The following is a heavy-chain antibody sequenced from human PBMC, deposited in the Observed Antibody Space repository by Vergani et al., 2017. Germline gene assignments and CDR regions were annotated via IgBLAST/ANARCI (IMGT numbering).Heavy chain of an antibody. CDR2: LTGGGGSH. J-gene: IGHJ4*02. Sequence: EVQLLESGGSLKQPGGSVRLSCAASGFTLSTYAMHWVRQAPGKGLEWVSALTGGGGSHYYADSFKGRFIISRDNSRDTLYLQMNSLRPEDTATYYCVKDAGSYENFFDSWGQGTLVTVSS. D-gene: IGHD1-26*01. CDR1: GFTLSTYA. V-gene: IGHV3-23*01. CDR3: VKDAGSYENFFDS.